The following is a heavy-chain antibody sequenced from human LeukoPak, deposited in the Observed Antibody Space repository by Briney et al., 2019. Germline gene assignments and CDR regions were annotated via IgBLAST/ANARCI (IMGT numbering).Heavy chain of an antibody. V-gene: IGHV3-7*01. D-gene: IGHD3-22*01. CDR2: IKQDRSQK. J-gene: IGHJ4*02. CDR1: GLTFSSYW. CDR3: ARDTPTGSGYYFPSVVDY. Sequence: PGGSLRLSCAASGLTFSSYWMSWVRQAPGKGLEWVANIKQDRSQKYYVDSVRGRFTISRDNAKNSLYLQMNSLRAEDTAVYYCARDTPTGSGYYFPSVVDYWGQGTLVTVSS.